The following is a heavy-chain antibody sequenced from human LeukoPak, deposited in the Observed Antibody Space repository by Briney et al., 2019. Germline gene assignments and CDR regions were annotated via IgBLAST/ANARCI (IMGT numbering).Heavy chain of an antibody. Sequence: PGGSLRLSCAASGFTFSSHGMHWVRQAPGKGLEWVAVISYDGSNKYYADSVKGRFTISRDNSKNTLYLQMNSLRAEDTAVYYCANSVYDYWGQGTLVTVSS. CDR2: ISYDGSNK. D-gene: IGHD5/OR15-5a*01. CDR3: ANSVYDY. J-gene: IGHJ4*02. CDR1: GFTFSSHG. V-gene: IGHV3-30*18.